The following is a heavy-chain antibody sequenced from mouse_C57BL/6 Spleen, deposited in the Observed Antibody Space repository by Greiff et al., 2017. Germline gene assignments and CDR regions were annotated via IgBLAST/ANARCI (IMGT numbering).Heavy chain of an antibody. CDR2: INPSSGYT. CDR1: GYTFTSYW. D-gene: IGHD2-1*01. V-gene: IGHV1-7*01. J-gene: IGHJ4*01. Sequence: VQLVQPGAELAKPGASVKLSCKASGYTFTSYWMHWVKQRPGQGLEWIGYINPSSGYTKYNQKFKDKATLTADKSSSTAYMKLRRLKDEDSECYECALGNYAYYAMDYWGQGTSVTVSS. CDR3: ALGNYAYYAMDY.